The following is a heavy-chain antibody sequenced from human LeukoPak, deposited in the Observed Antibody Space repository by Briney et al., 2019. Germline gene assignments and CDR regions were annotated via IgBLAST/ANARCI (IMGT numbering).Heavy chain of an antibody. CDR2: ISSSSSYI. V-gene: IGHV3-11*06. J-gene: IGHJ6*04. CDR1: GFTFSDYY. D-gene: IGHD2-2*01. Sequence: PGGSLRLSCAASGFTFSDYYMSWIRQAPGKGLEWVSSISSSSSYIYYADSVKGRFTISRDNAKNSLYLQMNSLRAEDTAVYYCARPGYCSSTSCYYYYYGMDVWGKGTTVTVSS. CDR3: ARPGYCSSTSCYYYYYGMDV.